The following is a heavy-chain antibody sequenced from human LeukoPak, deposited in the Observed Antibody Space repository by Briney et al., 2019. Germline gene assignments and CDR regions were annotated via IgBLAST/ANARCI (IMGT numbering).Heavy chain of an antibody. J-gene: IGHJ4*02. CDR2: IYSGGST. CDR1: GFTVSSNY. Sequence: GGSLRLSCAAPGFTVSSNYMSWVRQAPGKGLEWVSVIYSGGSTYYADSVKGRFTISRDNSKNTLYLQMNSLRAEDTAVYYCARAPYGDYGLYYFDYWGQGTLVTVSS. V-gene: IGHV3-66*02. D-gene: IGHD4-17*01. CDR3: ARAPYGDYGLYYFDY.